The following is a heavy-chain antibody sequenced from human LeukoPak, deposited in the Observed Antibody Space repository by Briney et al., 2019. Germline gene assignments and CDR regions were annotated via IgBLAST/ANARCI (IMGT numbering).Heavy chain of an antibody. J-gene: IGHJ6*03. D-gene: IGHD2-21*02. CDR1: GFTFSSYS. V-gene: IGHV3-48*01. Sequence: GGSLTHSCAASGFTFSSYSMNWVRQAPGKGLEWVSYISSSSSTIYYADSVRGRFTISRDNAKNSLFLQMNSLRAEDTAVYYCARAAVTSSYYYYYYMDVWGKGSTVTVSS. CDR2: ISSSSSTI. CDR3: ARAAVTSSYYYYYYMDV.